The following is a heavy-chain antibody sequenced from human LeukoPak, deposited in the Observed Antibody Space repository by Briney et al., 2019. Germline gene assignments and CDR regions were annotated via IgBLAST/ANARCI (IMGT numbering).Heavy chain of an antibody. CDR2: IYSGGST. Sequence: SGGSLRLSCAASGFTVSSNYMSWVRQAPGKGLEWVSVIYSGGSTYYADSVKGRFTISRDNSKNTLYLQMNSLRAEDTAVYYCARMYSGYDGGFDYWGQGTLSPSPQ. CDR1: GFTVSSNY. V-gene: IGHV3-53*01. J-gene: IGHJ4*02. CDR3: ARMYSGYDGGFDY. D-gene: IGHD5-12*01.